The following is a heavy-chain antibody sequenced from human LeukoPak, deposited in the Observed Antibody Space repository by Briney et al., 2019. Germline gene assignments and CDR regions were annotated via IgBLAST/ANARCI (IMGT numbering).Heavy chain of an antibody. CDR3: ARDTGIYGYWIGDYYYMDV. Sequence: SETLSLTCTVSGGSISSYYWSWIRQPAGKGLEWIGRIYTSGSTNYNPSLKSRVTMSVDTSKNQFSLKLSSVTAADTAVYYCARDTGIYGYWIGDYYYMDVWGKGTTVTISS. CDR2: IYTSGST. CDR1: GGSISSYY. D-gene: IGHD5-18*01. J-gene: IGHJ6*03. V-gene: IGHV4-4*07.